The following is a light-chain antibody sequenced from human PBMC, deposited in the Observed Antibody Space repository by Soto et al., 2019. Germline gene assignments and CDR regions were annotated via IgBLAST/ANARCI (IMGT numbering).Light chain of an antibody. Sequence: EVVMTQSPDTLSVSPGDGATLSCRASQNVHSDLAWYQQKPGQAPRLVIYDTSTMATDIPVRFTGGGSGTEFTLTISSLKSEDFAVYYCQQYNNWPLTFGGGTKVEIK. CDR2: DTS. CDR3: QQYNNWPLT. J-gene: IGKJ4*01. V-gene: IGKV3-15*01. CDR1: QNVHSD.